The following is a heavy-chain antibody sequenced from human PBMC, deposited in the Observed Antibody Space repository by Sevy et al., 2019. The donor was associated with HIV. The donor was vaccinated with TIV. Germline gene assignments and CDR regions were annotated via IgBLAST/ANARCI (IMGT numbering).Heavy chain of an antibody. CDR1: GFTFDDYT. Sequence: GGSLRLSCAASGFTFDDYTLHWVRQAPGKGLEWVSGISWNGGSIGYADSVKGRFTISRDNAKNSLYLQMNSLRAEDTALYCCTREGFEEAFDIWGQGTMVTVSS. D-gene: IGHD3-10*01. CDR2: ISWNGGSI. V-gene: IGHV3-9*01. J-gene: IGHJ3*02. CDR3: TREGFEEAFDI.